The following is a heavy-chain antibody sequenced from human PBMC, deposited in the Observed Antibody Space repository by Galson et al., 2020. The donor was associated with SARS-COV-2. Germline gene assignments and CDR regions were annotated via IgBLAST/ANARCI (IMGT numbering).Heavy chain of an antibody. CDR2: IRSKANSYAT. Sequence: GGSLRLSCAASGFTFSGSAMYWVRQASGKGLEWVGRIRSKANSYATAYAASVKGRFTISRDDSKNTAYLQMNSLKTEDTAVYYCTRHSDGGGGHIWFDPWGQGTLVTVSS. CDR1: GFTFSGSA. J-gene: IGHJ5*02. D-gene: IGHD2-21*01. V-gene: IGHV3-73*01. CDR3: TRHSDGGGGHIWFDP.